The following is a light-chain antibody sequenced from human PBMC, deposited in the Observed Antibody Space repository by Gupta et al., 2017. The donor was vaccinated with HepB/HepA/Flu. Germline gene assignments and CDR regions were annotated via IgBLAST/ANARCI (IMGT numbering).Light chain of an antibody. CDR1: QTFSSRS. CDR3: QQYDNSPPKYT. CDR2: GAS. V-gene: IGKV3-20*01. J-gene: IGKJ2*01. Sequence: EIVLTQSPGTLSLSPGERATLSCRASQTFSSRSLAWYQHKPGQAPRLLLFGASSRATGLPDRFSGSGSGTDFTLTISRLEPEDFAVYYCQQYDNSPPKYTFGQGTKLEIK.